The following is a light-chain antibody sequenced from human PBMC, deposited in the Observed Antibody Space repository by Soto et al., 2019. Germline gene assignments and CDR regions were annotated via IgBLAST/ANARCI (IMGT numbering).Light chain of an antibody. J-gene: IGLJ1*01. CDR3: CSYAGTSTFYV. CDR2: EGS. CDR1: SSDVGRYNL. V-gene: IGLV2-23*01. Sequence: QSVLTQRASVSGSPGQSITISCTGASSDVGRYNLVSWYQQHPGKAPKLMIYEGSKRPSGVSNRFSGSKSGNTASLTISGLQAEDESDYYCCSYAGTSTFYVFGTGTKVTVL.